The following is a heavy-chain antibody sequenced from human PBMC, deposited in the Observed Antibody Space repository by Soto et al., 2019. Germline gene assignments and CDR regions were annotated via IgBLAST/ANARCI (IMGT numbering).Heavy chain of an antibody. Sequence: QVQLQQWGAGLLKPSETLSLTCAVYGGSFSGYYWSWIRQPPGKGLEWIGEINHSGSTNYNPSLRSRVTISVDTSKNQFSLKLSSVTGADTAVYYCGRRTGYCSGGSCYPKPDFDYWGQGTLVTVSS. V-gene: IGHV4-34*01. CDR3: GRRTGYCSGGSCYPKPDFDY. J-gene: IGHJ4*02. D-gene: IGHD2-15*01. CDR1: GGSFSGYY. CDR2: INHSGST.